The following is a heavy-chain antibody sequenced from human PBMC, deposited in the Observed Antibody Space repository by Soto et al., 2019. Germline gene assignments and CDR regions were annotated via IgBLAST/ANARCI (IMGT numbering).Heavy chain of an antibody. CDR2: IYSDVYSAGTT. Sequence: PGGSLRLSCEASGFTVSDNYMTWVRQAPGKGLEWVSLIYSDVYSAGTTYYADSVKGRFTIFRDDSKNTLYLQMNSLRAEDTAVYYCAIPGVSSSWFHFDYWGQGTLVTVSS. CDR1: GFTVSDNY. CDR3: AIPGVSSSWFHFDY. D-gene: IGHD6-13*01. J-gene: IGHJ4*02. V-gene: IGHV3-53*05.